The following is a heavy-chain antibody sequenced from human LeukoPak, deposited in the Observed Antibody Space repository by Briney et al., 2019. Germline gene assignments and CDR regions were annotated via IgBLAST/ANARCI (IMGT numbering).Heavy chain of an antibody. D-gene: IGHD4-17*01. CDR3: AKDLISDYGDYGRFDP. J-gene: IGHJ5*02. Sequence: GGSLRLSCAASGFTFSSYWMHWVRQAPGKGLEWVSAISGSGGSTYYADSVKGRFTISRDNSKNTLYLQMNSLRAEDTAVYYCAKDLISDYGDYGRFDPWGQGTLVTVSS. CDR1: GFTFSSYW. CDR2: ISGSGGST. V-gene: IGHV3-23*01.